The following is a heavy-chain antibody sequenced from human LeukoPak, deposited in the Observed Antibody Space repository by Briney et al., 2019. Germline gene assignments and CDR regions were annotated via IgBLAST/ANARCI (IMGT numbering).Heavy chain of an antibody. CDR3: ARGDSLMVSAIEFDF. V-gene: IGHV3-30*03. Sequence: GGSLRLSCAASGFTFSSYGMHWVRQAPGKGLEWVAVISYDGSNKYFADSVKGRFTISRDNSKNTLYLQMNSLRAEDTAMYYCARGDSLMVSAIEFDFWGQGTLVTVSS. CDR1: GFTFSSYG. CDR2: ISYDGSNK. J-gene: IGHJ4*02. D-gene: IGHD2-8*01.